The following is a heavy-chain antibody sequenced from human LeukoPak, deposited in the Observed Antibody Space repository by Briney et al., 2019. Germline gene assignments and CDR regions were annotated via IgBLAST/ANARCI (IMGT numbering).Heavy chain of an antibody. D-gene: IGHD3-10*01. CDR1: GFTFSDYY. J-gene: IGHJ6*02. CDR3: ARESLLWFGRSLDV. CDR2: ISSSGSTI. V-gene: IGHV3-11*01. Sequence: GSLRLSCAASGFTFSDYYMSWIRQAPGKGLEWVSYISSSGSTIYYADSVKGRFTISRDNAKNSLYLQMNSLRAEDTAVYYCARESLLWFGRSLDVWGQGTTVTVSS.